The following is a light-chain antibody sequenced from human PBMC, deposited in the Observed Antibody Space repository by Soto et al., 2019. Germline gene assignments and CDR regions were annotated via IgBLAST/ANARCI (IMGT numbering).Light chain of an antibody. J-gene: IGKJ1*01. Sequence: EIVMTQSPATLSVSPGERATLSCRASQGVDSRLAWYQQKPGQGPRLLIYGASSWATGIPARFSGSGSGTEFTLTISSLQSEDFAVYYCQHYSTWLWTFGQGTKVEIK. CDR1: QGVDSR. CDR3: QHYSTWLWT. V-gene: IGKV3-15*01. CDR2: GAS.